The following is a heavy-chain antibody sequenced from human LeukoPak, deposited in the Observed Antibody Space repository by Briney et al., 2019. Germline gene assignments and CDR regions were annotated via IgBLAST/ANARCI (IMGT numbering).Heavy chain of an antibody. V-gene: IGHV3-74*01. CDR1: GFSFSGHW. Sequence: GGSLRLSCTASGFSFSGHWMHWARQLPGKGLVWVSRISPTGSTTSYADSVKGRFTVSRGNAKNTLYLQVNNLRAGDTAVYYCARGPNSNWSGLDFWGQGTLLTVSS. J-gene: IGHJ4*02. CDR2: ISPTGSTT. CDR3: ARGPNSNWSGLDF. D-gene: IGHD6-6*01.